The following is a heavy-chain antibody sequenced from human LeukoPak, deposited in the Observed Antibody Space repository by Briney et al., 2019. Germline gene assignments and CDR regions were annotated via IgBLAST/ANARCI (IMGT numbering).Heavy chain of an antibody. CDR3: ARDPAGYDGNPYHRLDH. D-gene: IGHD4-23*01. J-gene: IGHJ5*02. CDR2: LSSTGMT. CDR1: GDSITGTRVH. V-gene: IGHV4-39*07. Sequence: PSETLSLTCSVSGDSITGTRVHWVWIRQPPGKGPEWIGTLSSTGMTFHEPSLKSRVSMSLDTSKNQFSLRLSSMTAADTAVYYCARDPAGYDGNPYHRLDHWGQGSLVTVSS.